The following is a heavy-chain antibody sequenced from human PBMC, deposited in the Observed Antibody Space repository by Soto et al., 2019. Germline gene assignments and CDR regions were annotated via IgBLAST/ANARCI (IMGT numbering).Heavy chain of an antibody. CDR1: GFTFSSYG. CDR2: ISSSSSYI. J-gene: IGHJ4*02. V-gene: IGHV3-21*01. Sequence: GGSLRLSCAASGFTFSSYGMNWVRQAPGKGLEWVSSISSSSSYIYYADSVKGRFTISRENAKNSLYLQMNSLRAEDTAVYYCARDEAVARTPPFYWGQGTLVTVSS. CDR3: ARDEAVARTPPFY. D-gene: IGHD6-19*01.